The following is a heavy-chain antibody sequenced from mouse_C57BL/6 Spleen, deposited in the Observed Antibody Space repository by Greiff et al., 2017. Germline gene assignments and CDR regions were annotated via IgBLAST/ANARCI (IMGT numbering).Heavy chain of an antibody. Sequence: VHLVESGAELARPGASVKLSCTASGYTFTSYGISWVKQRTGQGLEWIGEIYPRSGNTYYNEKFKGKATLTADKSSSTAYMELRSLTSEDSAVYFCARGLRGFAYWGQGTLVTVSA. CDR2: IYPRSGNT. V-gene: IGHV1-81*01. CDR3: ARGLRGFAY. D-gene: IGHD1-1*01. J-gene: IGHJ3*01. CDR1: GYTFTSYG.